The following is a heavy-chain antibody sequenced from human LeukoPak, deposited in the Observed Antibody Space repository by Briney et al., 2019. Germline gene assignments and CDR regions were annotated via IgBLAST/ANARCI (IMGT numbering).Heavy chain of an antibody. V-gene: IGHV4-34*01. CDR2: INHSGGT. Sequence: KASETLSLTCDVYGGSLSYYYWSWIRQSPGEGLEWIGEINHSGGTNYNPSLESRVTISIDTSKNLFSLRLTSVTAADTAVYYCARTMVRGVIAYWGQGTLVTVSS. CDR3: ARTMVRGVIAY. D-gene: IGHD3-10*01. J-gene: IGHJ4*02. CDR1: GGSLSYYY.